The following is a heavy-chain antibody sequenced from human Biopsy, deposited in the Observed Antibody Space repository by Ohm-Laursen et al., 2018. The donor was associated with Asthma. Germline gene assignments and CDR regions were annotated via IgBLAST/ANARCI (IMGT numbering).Heavy chain of an antibody. Sequence: SLRLSCSASGFTFSNYGMSWVRQAPGKGLEWVSSITGSGGFTYYADSVKGRFTISRDKSDNTLYLQMNSLTAEDTAVYHCARTFHFWSPYHAEHYQLWGQGTLVTVPS. D-gene: IGHD3-3*02. CDR3: ARTFHFWSPYHAEHYQL. CDR2: ITGSGGFT. CDR1: GFTFSNYG. J-gene: IGHJ1*01. V-gene: IGHV3-23*01.